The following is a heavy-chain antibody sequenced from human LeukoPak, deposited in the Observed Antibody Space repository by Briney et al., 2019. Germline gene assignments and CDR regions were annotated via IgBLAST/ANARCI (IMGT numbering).Heavy chain of an antibody. V-gene: IGHV1-8*01. Sequence: GASVKVSCKASGYTFTSYDINWVRQATGQGLEWMGWMNPNSGNTGYAQKFQGRVTMTRDTSISTAYMELSRLRSDDTTVYYCALARYSGSYFNYWGQGTLVTVSS. D-gene: IGHD1-26*01. J-gene: IGHJ4*02. CDR2: MNPNSGNT. CDR3: ALARYSGSYFNY. CDR1: GYTFTSYD.